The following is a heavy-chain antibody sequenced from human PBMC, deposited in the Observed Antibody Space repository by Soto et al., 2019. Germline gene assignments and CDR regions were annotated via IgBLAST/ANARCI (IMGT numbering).Heavy chain of an antibody. CDR3: ARDLWGYCGTDCYPLDV. CDR1: GGTISRYY. D-gene: IGHD2-21*02. CDR2: MYNTGST. J-gene: IGHJ6*02. Sequence: QVQLQESGPGLVKPSETLSLTCTVSGGTISRYYWSWIRQPPGKGLEWIVYMYNTGSTVYNPSFKSRVTLSVDTSKNHFSLKLNSVTAADTAVYYCARDLWGYCGTDCYPLDVWGQGTTVTVSS. V-gene: IGHV4-59*01.